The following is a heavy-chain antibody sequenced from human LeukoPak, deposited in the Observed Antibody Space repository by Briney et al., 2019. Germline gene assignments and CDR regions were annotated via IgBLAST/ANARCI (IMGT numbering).Heavy chain of an antibody. D-gene: IGHD6-19*01. CDR1: GFTFSSYA. J-gene: IGHJ4*02. CDR2: ISGSGGST. V-gene: IGHV3-23*01. Sequence: GGSLRFSCAASGFTFSSYAMSWVRQAPGKGLEWVSAISGSGGSTYYADSVKGRFTISRDNSKNTLYLQMNSLRAEDTAVYYCAKDESIAVAGTPVYWGQGTLVTVSS. CDR3: AKDESIAVAGTPVY.